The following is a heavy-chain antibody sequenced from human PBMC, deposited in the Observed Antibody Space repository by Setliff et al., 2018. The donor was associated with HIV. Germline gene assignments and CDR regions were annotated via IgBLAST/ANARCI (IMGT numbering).Heavy chain of an antibody. CDR2: IYPGDSHT. V-gene: IGHV5-51*01. CDR3: ARHSGSSEYYFDY. CDR1: GYYFTTFW. Sequence: GESLKISCKGSGYYFTTFWIAWVRQMPGKGLEWMGFIYPGDSHTTYSPSFQGQVTISVDTSVSTAYLQWSSLKASDTAMYYCARHSGSSEYYFDYWGQGTLVTVSS. D-gene: IGHD6-6*01. J-gene: IGHJ4*02.